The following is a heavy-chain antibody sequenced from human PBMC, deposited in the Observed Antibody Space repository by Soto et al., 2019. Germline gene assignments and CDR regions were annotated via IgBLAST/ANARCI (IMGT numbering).Heavy chain of an antibody. V-gene: IGHV4-30-4*01. J-gene: IGHJ2*01. D-gene: IGHD6-13*01. Sequence: QVQLQESGPGLVKPSQTLSLTCTVSGGSISSGDYYWSWIRQPPGKGLEWIGYIYYSGSTYYNPSLKSRVTISVDTSQHQFSLKLSSVTAADTAVYHCAREWRASSSWSSSWYVELWGRGTLVTVSA. CDR3: AREWRASSSWSSSWYVEL. CDR2: IYYSGST. CDR1: GGSISSGDYY.